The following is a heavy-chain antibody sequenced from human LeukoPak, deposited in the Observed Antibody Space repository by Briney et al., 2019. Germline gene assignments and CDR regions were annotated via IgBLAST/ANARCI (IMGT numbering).Heavy chain of an antibody. CDR1: GGSISSYY. D-gene: IGHD2-15*01. CDR2: IYTSGST. J-gene: IGHJ6*03. Sequence: SETLSLTCTVSGGSISSYYWSWIRQPAGKGLEWIGRIYTSGSTNYNPSLKSRVTISVDTSKNQFSLKLSSVTAADTAVYYCARRGRYSFAYMDVWGKGTTVTVSS. CDR3: ARRGRYSFAYMDV. V-gene: IGHV4-4*07.